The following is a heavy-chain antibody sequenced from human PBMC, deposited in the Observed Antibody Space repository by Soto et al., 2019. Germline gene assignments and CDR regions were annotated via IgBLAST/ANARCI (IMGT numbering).Heavy chain of an antibody. J-gene: IGHJ5*02. D-gene: IGHD4-17*01. V-gene: IGHV4-34*01. CDR2: INHSGST. CDR3: ARGTDMTTVTKRWFDP. CDR1: GGSFSAYY. Sequence: QVQLQQWGAGLLKPSETLSLTRAVYGGSFSAYYWSWIRQPPGKGLEWIGEINHSGSTNYNPSLKRRVTISVDTSKNQFSLKLSSVTAADTAVYYCARGTDMTTVTKRWFDPWGQGTLVTVSS.